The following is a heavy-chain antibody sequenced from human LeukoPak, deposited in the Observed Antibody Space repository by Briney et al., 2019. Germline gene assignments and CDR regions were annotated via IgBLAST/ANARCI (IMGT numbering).Heavy chain of an antibody. CDR1: GFTVTSNY. V-gene: IGHV3-66*01. Sequence: GGPLRLSCVVSGFTVTSNYMSWVRQAPGKGLEWVSVIYSGGTTNYADSVKGRFTVYRDNSKNTLYLQMNSLRAEDTAVYYCASKLTSGYWGQGTLSPSPQ. CDR2: IYSGGTT. CDR3: ASKLTSGY. J-gene: IGHJ4*02. D-gene: IGHD4-17*01.